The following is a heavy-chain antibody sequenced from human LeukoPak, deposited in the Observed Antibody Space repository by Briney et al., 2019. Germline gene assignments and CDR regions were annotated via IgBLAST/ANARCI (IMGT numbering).Heavy chain of an antibody. CDR2: ISSSGSTI. V-gene: IGHV3-48*03. J-gene: IGHJ4*02. Sequence: PGGSLRLSCAVSGFTFSSYEMNWVRQAPGKGLEWVSYISSSGSTIYYADSVKGRFTISRDNAKNSLYLQMNSLRAEDTAVYYCARGHLLRFLEWLGALYDYWGQGTLVTVSS. D-gene: IGHD3-3*01. CDR1: GFTFSSYE. CDR3: ARGHLLRFLEWLGALYDY.